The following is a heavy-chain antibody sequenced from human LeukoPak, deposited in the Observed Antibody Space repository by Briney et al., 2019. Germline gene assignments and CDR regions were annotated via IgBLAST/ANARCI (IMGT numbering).Heavy chain of an antibody. CDR2: ISGSGGST. CDR1: GFTFSSYA. V-gene: IGHV3-23*01. J-gene: IGHJ4*02. CDR3: AKGRGIVVVTGPDY. D-gene: IGHD2-21*02. Sequence: GGSVRLPCAASGFTFSSYAMNWVRQAPGKGLEWVSGISGSGGSTYYADSVKGRFTISIDNSKNTLYLQMNSLRAEDTAVYYCAKGRGIVVVTGPDYWGQGTLVTVSS.